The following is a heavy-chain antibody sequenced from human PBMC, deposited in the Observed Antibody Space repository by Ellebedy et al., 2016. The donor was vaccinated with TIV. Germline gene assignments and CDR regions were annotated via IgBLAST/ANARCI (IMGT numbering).Heavy chain of an antibody. D-gene: IGHD2-2*01. V-gene: IGHV4-59*12. CDR1: GGSISSYY. CDR3: AREIVVVPAASMDV. J-gene: IGHJ6*03. CDR2: IYYSGST. Sequence: SETLSLXXTVSGGSISSYYWSWIRQPPGKGLEWIGYIYYSGSTNYNPSLKSRVTISVDTSKNQFSLKLSSVTAADTAVYYCAREIVVVPAASMDVWGKGTTVTVSS.